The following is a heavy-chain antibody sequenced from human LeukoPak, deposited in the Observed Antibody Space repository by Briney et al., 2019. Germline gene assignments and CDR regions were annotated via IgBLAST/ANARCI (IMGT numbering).Heavy chain of an antibody. Sequence: SGPTLVHPTQPLTLTCTFSGFSLSSSGVGVGWIRQPPGKALEWLALIYWNDDKRYSPSLRSRLTITKDTSKNQVVLTMTNMDPVDTATYFCAHRPTYCSGGTCFDYWGQGTLVTVSS. CDR2: IYWNDDK. J-gene: IGHJ4*02. D-gene: IGHD2-15*01. V-gene: IGHV2-5*01. CDR3: AHRPTYCSGGTCFDY. CDR1: GFSLSSSGVG.